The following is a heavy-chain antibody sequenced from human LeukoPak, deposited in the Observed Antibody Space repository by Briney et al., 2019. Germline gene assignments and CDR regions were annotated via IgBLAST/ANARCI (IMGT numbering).Heavy chain of an antibody. Sequence: GGSLRLSCAVSGFTFSNYWMHWVRQGPGEGLAWVSRITNDGSATGYADSVKGRFTISRDHAKNTLYLHMDRLSPEDTAVYYCARDASPGYFDLWGRGTLVTVSS. V-gene: IGHV3-74*01. D-gene: IGHD2-15*01. J-gene: IGHJ2*01. CDR3: ARDASPGYFDL. CDR2: ITNDGSAT. CDR1: GFTFSNYW.